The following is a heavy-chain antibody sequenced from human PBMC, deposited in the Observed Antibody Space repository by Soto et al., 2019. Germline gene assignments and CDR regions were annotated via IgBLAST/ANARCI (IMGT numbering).Heavy chain of an antibody. D-gene: IGHD6-6*01. CDR1: EFTFSPYP. CDR3: AKDQSASSNSYHAMDV. V-gene: IGHV3-30*09. Sequence: EPLVESGGGVVQPGRPLRLSCAASEFTFSPYPMHWVRQAPGKGLEWVAVISFDGATKYYADSVKGRFAISRDNSMNTLYLQMNSLRTEDTAVYYCAKDQSASSNSYHAMDVWGPGTTVTVSS. CDR2: ISFDGATK. J-gene: IGHJ6*02.